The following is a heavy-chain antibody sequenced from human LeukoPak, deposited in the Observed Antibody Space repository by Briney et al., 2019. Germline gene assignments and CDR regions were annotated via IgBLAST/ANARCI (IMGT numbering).Heavy chain of an antibody. D-gene: IGHD6-19*01. CDR2: ISYDGSNK. J-gene: IGHJ4*01. Sequence: GPSLTLSCAPSGFTLSSYGIHWVSQAPGKGLEWVAVISYDGSNKYYPDSVEARFTICRDNSKNTLYLQMNSLRAEDTAVYYCWTGVRAFGVSSGWYRGGPIDYWGHGTLVTVSS. CDR3: WTGVRAFGVSSGWYRGGPIDY. CDR1: GFTLSSYG. V-gene: IGHV3-30*03.